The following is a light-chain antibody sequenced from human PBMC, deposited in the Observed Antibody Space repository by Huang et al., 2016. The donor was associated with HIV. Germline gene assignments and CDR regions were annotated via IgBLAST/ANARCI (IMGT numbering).Light chain of an antibody. J-gene: IGKJ1*01. CDR3: QQYYTTPWT. CDR1: QSYLSSSNNKNY. Sequence: DIVMTQSPDSLPVFLCARATMYCKSSQSYLSSSNNKNYLAWYQQKPGQPPKLLIYWASTRESGIPDRFSGSGSGTDFTLTIKSLQAEDVAVYYCQQYYTTPWTFGQGTKVEL. V-gene: IGKV4-1*01. CDR2: WAS.